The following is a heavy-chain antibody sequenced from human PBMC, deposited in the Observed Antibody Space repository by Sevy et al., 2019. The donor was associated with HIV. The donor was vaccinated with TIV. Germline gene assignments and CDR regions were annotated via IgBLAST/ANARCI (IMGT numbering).Heavy chain of an antibody. CDR1: GDSISNHY. CDR3: ARGIAAPRGMDV. CDR2: LFYSGST. Sequence: SETLSLTCTVSGDSISNHYWSWIRQPPGKGLEWIGYLFYSGSTNYNPSLKSRVTISVDTTKNQVSLKVRSVTAADTAVYYCARGIAAPRGMDVWGQGTTVTVSS. J-gene: IGHJ6*02. D-gene: IGHD6-13*01. V-gene: IGHV4-59*11.